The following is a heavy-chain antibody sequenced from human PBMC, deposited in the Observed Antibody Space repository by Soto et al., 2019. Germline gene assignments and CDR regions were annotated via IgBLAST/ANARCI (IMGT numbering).Heavy chain of an antibody. J-gene: IGHJ3*02. D-gene: IGHD3-22*01. V-gene: IGHV3-23*01. CDR3: AKDFDSSGYYLSAFDI. CDR1: GFTFSSYA. CDR2: ISGSGGST. Sequence: PVGSLRVSCAASGFTFSSYAMSWVRQAPGKGLEWVSAISGSGGSTYYADSVRGRFTISRDNSKNTLYLQMNSLRAEDTAVYYCAKDFDSSGYYLSAFDIWGQGTMVTVSS.